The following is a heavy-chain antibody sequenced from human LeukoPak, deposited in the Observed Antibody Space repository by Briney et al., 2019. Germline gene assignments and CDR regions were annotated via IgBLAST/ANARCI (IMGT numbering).Heavy chain of an antibody. V-gene: IGHV4-59*08. D-gene: IGHD6-19*01. J-gene: IGHJ5*02. CDR2: IYYSGST. CDR3: ARGQARLSWFDP. CDR1: GGSISSYY. Sequence: SETLSLTCAVSGGSISSYYWSWIRQPPGKGLEWIGYIYYSGSTNYNPSLKSRVTISVDTSKNQFFLKLRSVTAADTAVYYCARGQARLSWFDPWGQGTLVTVSS.